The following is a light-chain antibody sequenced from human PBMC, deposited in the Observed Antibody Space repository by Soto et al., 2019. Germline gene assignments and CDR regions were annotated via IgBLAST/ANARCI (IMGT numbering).Light chain of an antibody. CDR1: SSDVGGYNY. J-gene: IGLJ1*01. V-gene: IGLV2-8*01. Sequence: QSALTQPPSASGSPGQSVTISCTGTSSDVGGYNYVSWYQQHPGKAPKLIIYEVRERPSGVPDRFSGSKSGNTASLTVSGLQAEDEADYYCRSYAGSAMFVFGTGTKLTVL. CDR3: RSYAGSAMFV. CDR2: EVR.